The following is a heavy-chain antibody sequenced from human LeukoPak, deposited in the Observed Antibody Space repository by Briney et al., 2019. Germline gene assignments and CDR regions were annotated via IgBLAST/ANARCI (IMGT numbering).Heavy chain of an antibody. D-gene: IGHD1-1*01. CDR3: ASEFFPRTTVPRDY. CDR2: ISGTSEIM. V-gene: IGHV3-48*01. CDR1: GFIFSSNG. Sequence: GGSLRLSCATSGFIFSSNGMNWVRQPPGKGLEWLSYISGTSEIMYYADSVKGRFTISRDNARNSLYLQMSNLRAEDTAVYYCASEFFPRTTVPRDYWGQGTLVTVSS. J-gene: IGHJ4*02.